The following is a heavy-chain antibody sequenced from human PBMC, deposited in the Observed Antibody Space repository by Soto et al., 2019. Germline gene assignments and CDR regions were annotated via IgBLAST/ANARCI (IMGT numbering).Heavy chain of an antibody. J-gene: IGHJ5*02. CDR2: IYYSGST. CDR1: GGSISSGGYY. D-gene: IGHD3-3*01. Sequence: SETLSLTCTVSGGSISSGGYYWSWIRQNPGKGLEWIGYIYYSGSTYYNPSLKSRVTISVDTSNNQFSLKLSSVTAADTAVYYCARESRDFWSGYNWFDPWGQGTLVTVSS. V-gene: IGHV4-31*03. CDR3: ARESRDFWSGYNWFDP.